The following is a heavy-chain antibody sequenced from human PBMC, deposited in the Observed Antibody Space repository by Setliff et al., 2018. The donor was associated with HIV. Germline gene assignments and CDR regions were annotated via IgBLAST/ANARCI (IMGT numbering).Heavy chain of an antibody. V-gene: IGHV5-51*01. CDR3: VRQEGGTTVITSASLDI. J-gene: IGHJ3*02. D-gene: IGHD4-17*01. CDR1: GYSFTNYW. CDR2: IYPGDSDT. Sequence: GASLKISCKGSGYSFTNYWINWVRQMPGKGLEWMGIIYPGDSDTRYSPSFQGQVTISADKSISTAYLQWSSLKASDTAMYYCVRQEGGTTVITSASLDIWGQGTMVTVSS.